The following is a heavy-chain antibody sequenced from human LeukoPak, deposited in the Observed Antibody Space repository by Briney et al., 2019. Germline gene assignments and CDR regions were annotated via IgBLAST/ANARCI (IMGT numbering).Heavy chain of an antibody. Sequence: GGSLRLSCAASGFTFTYAWMSRVRQAPGKGMEWVGRIKTKTEGGTTDYAAPVKGRFTISRDDSENTLYLQMSSLKTEDTAVYFCTTQSHGSGTNWGQGTLVTVSS. V-gene: IGHV3-15*01. D-gene: IGHD3-10*01. J-gene: IGHJ4*02. CDR1: GFTFTYAW. CDR3: TTQSHGSGTN. CDR2: IKTKTEGGTT.